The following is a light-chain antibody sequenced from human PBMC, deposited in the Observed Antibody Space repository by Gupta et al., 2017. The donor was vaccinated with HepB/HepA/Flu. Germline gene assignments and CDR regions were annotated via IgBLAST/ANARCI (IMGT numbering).Light chain of an antibody. CDR3: QSDDSNMSGYV. J-gene: IGLJ1*01. CDR2: GHS. Sequence: SVLPPPPPVSGAPGPRVTISCTWSSSNIGAGYDVHWYQQLPGTAPKLLIYGHSNRPSGVPDRFSGSNSATSASLATTGLQAEDGADYYCQSDDSNMSGYVFGTGTKLTVL. V-gene: IGLV1-40*01. CDR1: SSNIGAGYD.